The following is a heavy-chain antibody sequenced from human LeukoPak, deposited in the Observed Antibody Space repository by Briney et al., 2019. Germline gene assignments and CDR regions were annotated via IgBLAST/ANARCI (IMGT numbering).Heavy chain of an antibody. Sequence: GGSLRLSCAASGFTFSGYWMSWVRQAPGKGLEWVANIRQDGSEKYYVDSVKGRFTISRDNAQNSLYLQMNSLRAEDTAVYYCQITYCSSTSCYVGESFDYWGQGTLVTVSS. CDR2: IRQDGSEK. J-gene: IGHJ4*02. CDR3: QITYCSSTSCYVGESFDY. CDR1: GFTFSGYW. D-gene: IGHD2-2*01. V-gene: IGHV3-7*02.